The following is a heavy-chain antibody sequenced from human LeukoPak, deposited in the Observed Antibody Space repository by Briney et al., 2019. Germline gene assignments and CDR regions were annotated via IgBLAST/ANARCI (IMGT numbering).Heavy chain of an antibody. J-gene: IGHJ4*02. Sequence: SETLSLTCTVSGASVSGSPYYWSWIRQSPGKGLDWIGYIYYSGSTKYNPSLKSRVTISVDTSKNQFSLKLSSVTAADTAVYYCARSYYGSGRYGPQFDYWGQGTLVTVSS. CDR2: IYYSGST. D-gene: IGHD3-10*01. V-gene: IGHV4-61*01. CDR1: GASVSGSPYY. CDR3: ARSYYGSGRYGPQFDY.